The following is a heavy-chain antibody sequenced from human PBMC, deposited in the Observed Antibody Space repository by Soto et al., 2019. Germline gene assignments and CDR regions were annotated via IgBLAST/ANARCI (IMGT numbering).Heavy chain of an antibody. CDR1: VFSLSTSGMR. CDR3: ARSIVAAGNRWFDP. Sequence: SGPTLVNPTQTLTLTCTFSVFSLSTSGMRVSWIRRPPGKALEWLARIDWDDDKLYSTSLKTRLTISKDTSKNQVVLTMTNMDPVDTATYYCARSIVAAGNRWFDPWGQGTLVTVSS. V-gene: IGHV2-70*04. D-gene: IGHD6-13*01. CDR2: IDWDDDK. J-gene: IGHJ5*02.